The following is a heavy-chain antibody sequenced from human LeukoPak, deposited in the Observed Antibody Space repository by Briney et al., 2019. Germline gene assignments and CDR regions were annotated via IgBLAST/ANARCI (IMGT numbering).Heavy chain of an antibody. Sequence: GASVKVSCKASGYTFTGYYMHWVRQAPGQGLEWMGWINPSSGGTNYAQKLQGRVTMTTDTSTSTAYMELRSLRSDDTAVYYCARDYYDSSGYYLLDYWGQGTLVTVSS. V-gene: IGHV1-2*02. D-gene: IGHD3-22*01. CDR3: ARDYYDSSGYYLLDY. CDR1: GYTFTGYY. J-gene: IGHJ4*02. CDR2: INPSSGGT.